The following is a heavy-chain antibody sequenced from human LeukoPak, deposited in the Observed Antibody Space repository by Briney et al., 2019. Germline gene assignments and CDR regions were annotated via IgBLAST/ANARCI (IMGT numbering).Heavy chain of an antibody. J-gene: IGHJ4*02. CDR2: IYHSRST. CDR1: GYSISSGYY. D-gene: IGHD5-24*01. Sequence: SETLSLTCTVSGYSISSGYYWGWIRQPPGKGLEWIGSIYHSRSTYYNPSLKSRVTISVDTSKNQFSLKLSSVTAADTAVYYCARVSYGYNINDLDYWGQGTLVTVSS. CDR3: ARVSYGYNINDLDY. V-gene: IGHV4-38-2*02.